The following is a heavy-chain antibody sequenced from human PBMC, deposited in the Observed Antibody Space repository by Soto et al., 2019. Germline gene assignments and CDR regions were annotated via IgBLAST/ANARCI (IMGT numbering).Heavy chain of an antibody. D-gene: IGHD3-16*01. CDR2: ISGSGRTT. J-gene: IGHJ6*03. V-gene: IGHV3-23*01. CDR1: GFTFGSYA. Sequence: EVQLLEPGGGLVQPGGSLRLSCAASGFTFGSYAMNWLRQAPGRGLECVSFISGSGRTTYYADSVKGRFTVSRDNSKNTLYLQMNSLRAEDTALYYCAKFRGPSYSYYSMDVWGKGTTVTVSS. CDR3: AKFRGPSYSYYSMDV.